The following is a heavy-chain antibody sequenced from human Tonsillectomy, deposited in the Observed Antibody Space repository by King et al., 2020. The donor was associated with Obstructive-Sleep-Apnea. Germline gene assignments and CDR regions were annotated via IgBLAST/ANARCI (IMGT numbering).Heavy chain of an antibody. V-gene: IGHV4-39*07. CDR1: GGSISSNNYY. CDR3: ARDILTGDSRDGMDV. Sequence: QLQESGPGLVKPSETLSLTCTVSGGSISSNNYYWDWIRQSPGKGLEWIGSICYSGSTYYNLSLKSRVTISVDTSKNQFSLKLSSVTAADTAVYYCARDILTGDSRDGMDVWGQGTTVTVSS. D-gene: IGHD7-27*01. J-gene: IGHJ6*02. CDR2: ICYSGST.